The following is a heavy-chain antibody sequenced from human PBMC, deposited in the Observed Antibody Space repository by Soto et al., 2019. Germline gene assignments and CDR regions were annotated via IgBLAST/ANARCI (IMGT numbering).Heavy chain of an antibody. CDR2: ISPDDGNT. D-gene: IGHD3-10*01. V-gene: IGHV1-18*01. Sequence: ASVKVSCKTSGYTFNSYTIAWVRQAPGQGLEWLGWISPDDGNTEYEQKFQGRVTMTADTLTNNAYLELRRLKSDDTAIYYCARVEAPFGESLHWGQGTPVTVSS. CDR1: GYTFNSYT. CDR3: ARVEAPFGESLH. J-gene: IGHJ4*02.